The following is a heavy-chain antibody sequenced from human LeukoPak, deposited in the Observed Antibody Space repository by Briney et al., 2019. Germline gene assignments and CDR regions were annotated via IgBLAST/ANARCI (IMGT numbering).Heavy chain of an antibody. J-gene: IGHJ1*01. CDR2: ISGSGGST. CDR3: ASGDSSGYYYAQH. CDR1: GFTFSSSA. V-gene: IGHV3-23*01. Sequence: GGSLRLSCAASGFTFSSSAMSWVRLAPGKGLEWVSAISGSGGSTYYADSVKGRFTISRGNSKNTLYLQMNSLRAEDTAVYYCASGDSSGYYYAQHWGQGTLVTVSS. D-gene: IGHD3-22*01.